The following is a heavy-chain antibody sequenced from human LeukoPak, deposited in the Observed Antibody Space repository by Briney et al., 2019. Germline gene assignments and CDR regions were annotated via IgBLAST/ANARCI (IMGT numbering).Heavy chain of an antibody. CDR2: IYTSGST. D-gene: IGHD1-26*01. CDR1: GGSIRNYY. V-gene: IGHV4-4*07. J-gene: IGHJ4*02. CDR3: ARDREVGATGYYFDY. Sequence: PSETLSLTCTVSGGSIRNYYWSWIRQPAGKGLEWIGRIYTSGSTTYNSSLKSRVTISLDTSKNHFSLRLSSVTAADTAVYYCARDREVGATGYYFDYWGQGTLVTVSS.